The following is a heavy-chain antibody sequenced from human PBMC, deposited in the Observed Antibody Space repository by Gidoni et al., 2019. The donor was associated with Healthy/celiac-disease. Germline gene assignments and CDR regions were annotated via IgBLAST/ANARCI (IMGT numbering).Heavy chain of an antibody. CDR3: ARVPSDYYDSSGLWYFDL. D-gene: IGHD3-22*01. V-gene: IGHV3-21*01. Sequence: EVQLVESGGGLVKPGGSLRLSCAASGFTFSSYSMNWVRQAPGKGLEWVSSISSSSSYIYYADSVKGRFTISRDNAKNSLYLQMNSLRAEDTAVYYCARVPSDYYDSSGLWYFDLWGRGTLVTVSS. CDR2: ISSSSSYI. J-gene: IGHJ2*01. CDR1: GFTFSSYS.